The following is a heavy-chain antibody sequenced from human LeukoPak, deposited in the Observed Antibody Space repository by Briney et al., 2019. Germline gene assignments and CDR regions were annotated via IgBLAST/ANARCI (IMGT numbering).Heavy chain of an antibody. D-gene: IGHD2-2*02. Sequence: GGSLRLSCAASGFTFSSYGMHWVRQAPGKGLEWVAVISYDGSNKYYADSVKGRFTISRDNSKNTLYQQMNSLRAEDTAVYYCARGRAVVPAAIGVYWGQGTLVTVSS. J-gene: IGHJ4*02. V-gene: IGHV3-30*03. CDR2: ISYDGSNK. CDR1: GFTFSSYG. CDR3: ARGRAVVPAAIGVY.